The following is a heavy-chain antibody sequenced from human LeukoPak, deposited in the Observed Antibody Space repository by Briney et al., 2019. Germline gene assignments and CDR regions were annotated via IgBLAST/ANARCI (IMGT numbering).Heavy chain of an antibody. J-gene: IGHJ4*02. CDR3: ARLSGSPHPPFDY. CDR2: IYYSGST. Sequence: PSETLSLTCTVSGGSISSYYWSWIRQPPGKGLESIGYIYYSGSTYYNPSLKSRVTISVDTSKNQFSLKLTSVSAADTAVYYCARLSGSPHPPFDYWGQGTLVTVSS. V-gene: IGHV4-59*08. CDR1: GGSISSYY. D-gene: IGHD1-26*01.